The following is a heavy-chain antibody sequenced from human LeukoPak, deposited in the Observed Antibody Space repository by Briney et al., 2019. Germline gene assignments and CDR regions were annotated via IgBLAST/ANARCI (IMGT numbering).Heavy chain of an antibody. CDR2: ISGSGGST. CDR3: AKVHGYCSGGSCLDAFDI. D-gene: IGHD2-15*01. J-gene: IGHJ3*02. V-gene: IGHV3-23*01. CDR1: GFTFSSYS. Sequence: GGSLRLSCAASGFTFSSYSMNWVRQAPGKGLEWVSAISGSGGSTYYADSVKGRFTISRDNSKNTLYLQMNSLRAEDTAVYYCAKVHGYCSGGSCLDAFDIWGQGTMVTVSS.